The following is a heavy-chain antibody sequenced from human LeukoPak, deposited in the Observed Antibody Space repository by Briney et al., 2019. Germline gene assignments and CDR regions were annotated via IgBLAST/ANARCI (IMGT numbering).Heavy chain of an antibody. J-gene: IGHJ3*02. D-gene: IGHD1-26*01. CDR3: AREETGELLPGLDAFDI. CDR2: IIPIFGTA. Sequence: EASVKVSCKASGGTFSSYAISWVRQAPGQGLEWMGGIIPIFGTANYAQKFQGRVTITADESTSTAYMELSSLRSEDTAVYYCAREETGELLPGLDAFDIWGQGTMVTVSS. V-gene: IGHV1-69*13. CDR1: GGTFSSYA.